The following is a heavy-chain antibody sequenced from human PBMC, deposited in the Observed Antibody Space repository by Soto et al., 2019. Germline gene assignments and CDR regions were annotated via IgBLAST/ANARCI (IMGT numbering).Heavy chain of an antibody. CDR3: ARSYGSSGYWGDWFDP. J-gene: IGHJ5*02. V-gene: IGHV4-39*01. Sequence: KTSDTLSLTCSVSGGSIRSSSYYWCWIRQPPGKGLEWIGNIYYSGKTYYNPSLKSRVTMSVHTSKNQFYLKLSSVTAADTAIYYCARSYGSSGYWGDWFDPWGQGTPVTVSS. D-gene: IGHD3-22*01. CDR2: IYYSGKT. CDR1: GGSIRSSSYY.